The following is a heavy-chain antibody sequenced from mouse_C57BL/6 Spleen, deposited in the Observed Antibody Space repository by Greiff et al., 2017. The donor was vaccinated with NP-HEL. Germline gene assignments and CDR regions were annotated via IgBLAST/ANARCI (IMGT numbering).Heavy chain of an antibody. D-gene: IGHD2-1*01. Sequence: EVKLVESGGGLVQPGGSMKLSCVASGFTFSNYWMNWVRQSPGKGLEWVAQIRLKSDNYATHYAESVKGRFTISRDDSKSSVYLQMNNLRAEDTGIYYCTVYYGNLYWYFDVWGTGTTVTVSS. CDR3: TVYYGNLYWYFDV. V-gene: IGHV6-3*01. J-gene: IGHJ1*03. CDR1: GFTFSNYW. CDR2: IRLKSDNYAT.